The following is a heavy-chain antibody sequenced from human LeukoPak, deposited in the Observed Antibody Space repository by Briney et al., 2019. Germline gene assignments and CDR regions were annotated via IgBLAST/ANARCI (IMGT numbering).Heavy chain of an antibody. CDR1: GFTVSSNY. D-gene: IGHD3-10*01. Sequence: GGSLRLPCAASGFTVSSNYMSWVRQAPGKGLEWVSAISGSGGSTYYADSVKGRFTISRDNSKNTLYLQMNSLRAEDTAVYYCVGYYYGSGRSYYFDYWGQGTLVTVSS. V-gene: IGHV3-23*01. CDR2: ISGSGGST. J-gene: IGHJ4*02. CDR3: VGYYYGSGRSYYFDY.